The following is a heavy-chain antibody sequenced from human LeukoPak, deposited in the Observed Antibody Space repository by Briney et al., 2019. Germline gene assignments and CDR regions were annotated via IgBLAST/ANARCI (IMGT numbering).Heavy chain of an antibody. V-gene: IGHV3-15*01. J-gene: IGHJ1*01. CDR2: IRSKTDGGTT. CDR3: AKHIYGVVSIQQ. CDR1: GFTFRDAW. D-gene: IGHD3-3*01. Sequence: PGGSLRLSCAASGFTFRDAWMTWVRQAPGKGLEWVGRIRSKTDGGTTDYAVSVQGRFTISRDDSKNTLYLQMSSLKTEDTAVYYCAKHIYGVVSIQQWGQGSLVTVSS.